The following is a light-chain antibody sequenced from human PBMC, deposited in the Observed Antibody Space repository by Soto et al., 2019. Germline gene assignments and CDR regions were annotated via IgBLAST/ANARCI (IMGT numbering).Light chain of an antibody. CDR2: DAS. J-gene: IGKJ3*01. CDR3: QQYNSYPFT. V-gene: IGKV1-5*01. CDR1: QSLSSR. Sequence: DIQMTQSPSTLSASVGDRVTITCRASQSLSSRLAWYQQKPGKVPNLRIYDASNLESGVPSRFSGSGSGTDLTLTISSLQPDDFATYYCQQYNSYPFTFGPGTKVDIK.